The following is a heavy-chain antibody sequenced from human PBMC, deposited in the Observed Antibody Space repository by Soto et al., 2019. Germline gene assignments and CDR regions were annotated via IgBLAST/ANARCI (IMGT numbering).Heavy chain of an antibody. J-gene: IGHJ4*02. Sequence: QVQLVQSGAEVKKPGASVKVSCKASGYTFTSYAMHWVRQAPGQRLEWMGRINAGNGNTKYSQKFQGRVTITRDTSASTAYMELSSLRSEDTAVYYCARGPIHTRGPNDYWGQGTLVTVSS. V-gene: IGHV1-3*01. CDR3: ARGPIHTRGPNDY. D-gene: IGHD3-10*01. CDR2: INAGNGNT. CDR1: GYTFTSYA.